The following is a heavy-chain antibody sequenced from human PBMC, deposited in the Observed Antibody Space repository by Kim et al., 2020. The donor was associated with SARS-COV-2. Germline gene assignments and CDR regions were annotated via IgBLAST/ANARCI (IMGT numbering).Heavy chain of an antibody. CDR3: AREGSGWYGGGTFDY. CDR1: GFTFSSYA. V-gene: IGHV3-30*04. J-gene: IGHJ4*01. D-gene: IGHD6-19*01. CDR2: ISYDGSNK. Sequence: GGSLRLSCAASGFTFSSYAMHWVRQAPGKGLEWVAVISYDGSNKYYADSVKGRFTISRDNSKNTLYLQMNSLRAEDTAVYYCAREGSGWYGGGTFDYWG.